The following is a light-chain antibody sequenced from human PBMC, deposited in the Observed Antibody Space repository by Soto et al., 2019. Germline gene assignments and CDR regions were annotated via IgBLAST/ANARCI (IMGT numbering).Light chain of an antibody. Sequence: EIVLTQSPGTLSLSPGERATLSCWASQSISSNYLAWYQQKPGQPPRLLISGSSIRATGIPKRFSGSASGTNFNLTISSLEPEDFAVFYCQQYGSSPFTFGAGTKVDFK. CDR3: QQYGSSPFT. J-gene: IGKJ3*01. CDR1: QSISSNY. CDR2: GSS. V-gene: IGKV3-20*01.